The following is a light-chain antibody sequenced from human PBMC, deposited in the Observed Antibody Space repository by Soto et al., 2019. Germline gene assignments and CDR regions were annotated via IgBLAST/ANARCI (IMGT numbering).Light chain of an antibody. V-gene: IGKV4-1*01. CDR1: QTALYISNNKSN. J-gene: IGKJ3*01. Sequence: DIVMTQSPDSLAVSLGERATINCRSSQTALYISNNKSNIAWYQQKSGQPPKLLISWTSTRESGVPDRFSGSGSGTDFTLTISNLQAEDVAVYYCQQFYSSPFTFGPGTKVHIK. CDR2: WTS. CDR3: QQFYSSPFT.